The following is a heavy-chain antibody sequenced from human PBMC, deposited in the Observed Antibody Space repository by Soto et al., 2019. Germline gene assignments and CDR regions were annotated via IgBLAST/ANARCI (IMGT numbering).Heavy chain of an antibody. CDR3: GREGGITVGKGGGPCSTPYGMDV. D-gene: IGHD1-26*01. CDR1: GYSFTSYW. Sequence: PGESLKISCKGSGYSFTSYWIGWVRQMPGKGLEWMGIIYPSDSDTRYSPSFEGQVTISVDKSIKTAYLQWSSLKASDSATYFCGREGGITVGKGGGPCSTPYGMDVWGQGTTVTVSS. CDR2: IYPSDSDT. J-gene: IGHJ6*02. V-gene: IGHV5-51*01.